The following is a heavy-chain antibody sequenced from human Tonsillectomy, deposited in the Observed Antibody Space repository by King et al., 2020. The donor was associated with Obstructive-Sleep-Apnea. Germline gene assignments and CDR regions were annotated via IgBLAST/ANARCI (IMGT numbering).Heavy chain of an antibody. CDR3: SRVIYSSGWYFDY. CDR2: IYYSGST. J-gene: IGHJ4*02. V-gene: IGHV4-39*07. CDR1: GGSISSSSYY. D-gene: IGHD6-19*01. Sequence: QLQESGPGLVKPSETLSLTCTVSGGSISSSSYYWGWIRQPPGKGLEWIGSIYYSGSTYYNPSLKSRVTISVDTSKNQFSLKLSSVTAADTAVYYWSRVIYSSGWYFDYWGQGTLVTVSS.